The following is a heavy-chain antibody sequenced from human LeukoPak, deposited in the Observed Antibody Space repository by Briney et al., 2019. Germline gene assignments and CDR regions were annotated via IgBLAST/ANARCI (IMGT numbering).Heavy chain of an antibody. CDR3: VREWNYYAL. J-gene: IGHJ4*02. V-gene: IGHV1-2*02. Sequence: ATVKVSCKASGYTFTDYYMHWVRQAPGQGLEWMGWINPKSGDTRYAQKFQGRLTMTRDSSITTAYLDLSSLRSDDTAVYYCVREWNYYALWGQGTLVTVSS. D-gene: IGHD1-7*01. CDR1: GYTFTDYY. CDR2: INPKSGDT.